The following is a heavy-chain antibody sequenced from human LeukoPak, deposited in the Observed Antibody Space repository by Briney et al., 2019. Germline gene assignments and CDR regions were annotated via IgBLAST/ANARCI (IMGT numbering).Heavy chain of an antibody. Sequence: SETLSLTCSVAGGSIRSSYYWGWIRQPPGKGLEWIGNIHYSGTTYYNPSLEGRVTISVDTSKNQFSLKLSSVTAADTAVYSCAKVGCLAVAGTDNWMDPWGQGTLVTVSS. D-gene: IGHD6-19*01. CDR1: GGSIRSSYY. J-gene: IGHJ5*02. V-gene: IGHV4-39*01. CDR2: IHYSGTT. CDR3: AKVGCLAVAGTDNWMDP.